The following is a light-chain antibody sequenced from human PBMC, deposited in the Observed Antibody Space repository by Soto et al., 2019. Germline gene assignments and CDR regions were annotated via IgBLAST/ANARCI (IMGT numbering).Light chain of an antibody. J-gene: IGLJ1*01. CDR2: VVR. CDR1: SSDVGGHNY. Sequence: QSALTQPASVSGSPGQSITISCTGTSSDVGGHNYVSWYQQHPGKAPKLMIYVVRNRPSGVSNRFSGSKSGSTASLTISGLQAEDEADYYCTSYTSSSTLVFGTGTKVTVL. V-gene: IGLV2-14*01. CDR3: TSYTSSSTLV.